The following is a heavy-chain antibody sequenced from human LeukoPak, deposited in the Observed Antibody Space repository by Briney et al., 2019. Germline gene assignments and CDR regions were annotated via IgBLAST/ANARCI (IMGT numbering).Heavy chain of an antibody. CDR3: ARGRGKNCSSTSCYAIYYYYYYYMDV. CDR1: GGSFSGYY. J-gene: IGHJ6*03. D-gene: IGHD2-2*01. Sequence: SETLALTCAVYGGSFSGYYWSWIRQPPGKGLEWIGEINHSGSTNYNPSLKSRVTISVDTSKNQFSLKLSSVTAADTAVYYCARGRGKNCSSTSCYAIYYYYYYYMDVWGKGTTVTVSS. V-gene: IGHV4-34*01. CDR2: INHSGST.